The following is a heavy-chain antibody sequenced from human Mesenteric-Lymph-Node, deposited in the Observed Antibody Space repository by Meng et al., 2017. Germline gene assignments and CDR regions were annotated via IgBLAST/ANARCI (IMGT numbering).Heavy chain of an antibody. CDR1: GFSFNTHG. Sequence: GESLKISCAASGFSFNTHGIHWVRQAPGKGLEWVANIKQDGSEKYYVDSVKGRFIISRDNAKNSLYLQMDSLRVEDTAVYYCAGDCCSDSRWDIWGQGTLVTVSS. CDR3: AGDCCSDSRWDI. V-gene: IGHV3-7*01. J-gene: IGHJ1*01. CDR2: IKQDGSEK. D-gene: IGHD2-15*01.